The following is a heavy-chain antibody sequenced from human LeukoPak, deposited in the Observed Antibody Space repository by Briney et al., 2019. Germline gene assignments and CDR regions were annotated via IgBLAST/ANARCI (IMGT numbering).Heavy chain of an antibody. CDR3: ARRCSSSTSCYGIFDY. V-gene: IGHV1-18*01. D-gene: IGHD2-2*01. J-gene: IGHJ4*02. CDR1: GYTFTSYG. Sequence: ASVKVSCTASGYTFTSYGISWVRQAPGQGLEWMGWISAYNGNTNYAQKLQGRVTMTTDTSTSTAYMELRSLRSDDTAVYYCARRCSSSTSCYGIFDYWGQGTLVTVSS. CDR2: ISAYNGNT.